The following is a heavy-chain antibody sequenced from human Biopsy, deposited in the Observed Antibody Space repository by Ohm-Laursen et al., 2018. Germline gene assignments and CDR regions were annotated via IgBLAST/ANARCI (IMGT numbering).Heavy chain of an antibody. V-gene: IGHV3-7*01. J-gene: IGHJ4*02. CDR1: GFTFSSFW. CDR2: IKQDGSEK. D-gene: IGHD2-15*01. CDR3: ARAYSRGDY. Sequence: RLSCVASGFTFSSFWMSWVRQAPGKGLEWVANIKQDGSEKNYVDSVKGRFTISRDNAKNSLLLQMNRLRVEDTAVYYCARAYSRGDYWGQGTLVTVSS.